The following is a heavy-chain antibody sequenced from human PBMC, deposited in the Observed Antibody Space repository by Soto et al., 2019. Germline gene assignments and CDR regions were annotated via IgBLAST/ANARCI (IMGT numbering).Heavy chain of an antibody. J-gene: IGHJ6*02. CDR2: IIPIFGTA. V-gene: IGHV1-69*06. CDR3: ASSPPGVEWLLHPYYYYGMDV. CDR1: GGTFSSYA. Sequence: QVQLVQSGAEVKKPGSSVKVSCKASGGTFSSYAISWVRQAPGQGLEWMGGIIPIFGTANYAQKFQGRVTITAEKSTSTADMELSSLRSEDTAVYYCASSPPGVEWLLHPYYYYGMDVWGQGTTVTVSS. D-gene: IGHD3-3*01.